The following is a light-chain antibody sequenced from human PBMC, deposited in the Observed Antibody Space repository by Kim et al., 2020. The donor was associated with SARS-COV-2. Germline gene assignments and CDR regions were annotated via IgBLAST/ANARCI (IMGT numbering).Light chain of an antibody. V-gene: IGLV2-11*01. J-gene: IGLJ1*01. Sequence: QSALTQPRSVSGSPGQSVTISCTGTSSDVGGYNYVSWYQQHPGKAPKVMIYDASKRPSGVPDRFSGSKSGNTASLTISGLQAEDEADYYCCSYAGSYTNYVFGTGTKVTVL. CDR3: CSYAGSYTNYV. CDR1: SSDVGGYNY. CDR2: DAS.